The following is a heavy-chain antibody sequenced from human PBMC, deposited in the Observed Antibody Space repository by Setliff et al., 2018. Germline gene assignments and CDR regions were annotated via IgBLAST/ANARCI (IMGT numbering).Heavy chain of an antibody. V-gene: IGHV4-39*01. CDR1: GGSLRDSAIF. CDR3: ARHVGIRGRGYNYYYYYMDV. D-gene: IGHD3-10*01. Sequence: SETLSLTCTVSGGSLRDSAIFWGWIRQPPGEGLEWIGSTYYNGDTYYNPSLKSRVTMSVDTSRNQFSLKLSSVTAADTALYYCARHVGIRGRGYNYYYYYMDVWGKGTTVTVSS. J-gene: IGHJ6*03. CDR2: TYYNGDT.